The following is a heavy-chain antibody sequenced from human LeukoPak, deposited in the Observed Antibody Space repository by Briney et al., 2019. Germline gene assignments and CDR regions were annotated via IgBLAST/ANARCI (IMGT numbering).Heavy chain of an antibody. J-gene: IGHJ5*02. CDR1: GFTFRTYG. D-gene: IGHD3-10*01. CDR2: IRYDGSNK. V-gene: IGHV3-30*02. CDR3: AKDYSKTSYYGSGTYYRPNWFDP. Sequence: GGSLRLSCAASGFTFRTYGMHWVRQAPGKGLEWVAFIRYDGSNKYYADSVRGRFTISRGNSKNTLYLQMNSLRAEDTAVYYCAKDYSKTSYYGSGTYYRPNWFDPWGQGTLVTVSS.